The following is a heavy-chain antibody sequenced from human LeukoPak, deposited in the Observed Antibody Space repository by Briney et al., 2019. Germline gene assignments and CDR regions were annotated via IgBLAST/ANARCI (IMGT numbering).Heavy chain of an antibody. CDR3: ARGVRGIYYMDV. V-gene: IGHV4-61*10. CDR1: GDSISSGDYY. J-gene: IGHJ6*03. Sequence: ASETLSLTCTVSGDSISSGDYYWSWIRQPAGKGLEWIGEINHSGSTNYNPSLKSRVTISVDTSKNQFSLKLSSVTAADTAVYYCARGVRGIYYMDVWGKGTTVTVSS. CDR2: INHSGST. D-gene: IGHD3-3*02.